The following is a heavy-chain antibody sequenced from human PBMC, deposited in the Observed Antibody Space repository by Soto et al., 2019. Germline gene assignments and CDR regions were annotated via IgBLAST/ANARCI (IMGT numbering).Heavy chain of an antibody. Sequence: EVQLLESGGDFVQPGGSLRLSCVASGFTFSNDDLIWVRQASGKGLEWVSAITAGGFNTYYADSVKGRFTISRDNSKNTRYLQMNSLRAEDTAVYYCAKNSGGVSGDANFDYWGQGTLGTVSS. CDR2: ITAGGFNT. CDR3: AKNSGGVSGDANFDY. V-gene: IGHV3-23*01. J-gene: IGHJ4*02. D-gene: IGHD3-16*01. CDR1: GFTFSNDD.